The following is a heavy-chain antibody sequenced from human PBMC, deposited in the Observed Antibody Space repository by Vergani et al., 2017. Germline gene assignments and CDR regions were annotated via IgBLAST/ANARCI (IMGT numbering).Heavy chain of an antibody. CDR2: IYSTGST. J-gene: IGHJ6*02. V-gene: IGHV4-59*13. CDR3: ARVMYRDEASTGYRLEGMDI. CDR1: GGSFNTYY. Sequence: QVQLLESGPGLVKPSQTVSLTCTVSGGSFNTYYWSWIRQSPGKGLEWIGYIYSTGSTNYNPSLNSRVTMSVDTSKNQFSLKLRSVTAADTAVYFCARVMYRDEASTGYRLEGMDIWGQGTTVTISS. D-gene: IGHD3-9*01.